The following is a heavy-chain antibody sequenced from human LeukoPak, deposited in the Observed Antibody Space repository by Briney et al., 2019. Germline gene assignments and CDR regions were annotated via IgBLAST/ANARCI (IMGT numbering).Heavy chain of an antibody. CDR3: ARLRYCSSTSCYKYYYYGMDV. D-gene: IGHD2-2*02. V-gene: IGHV4-39*07. Sequence: SETLSLTCTVSGGPISSGGYYWSWIRQPPGKGLEWIGEINHSGSTNYNPSLKSRVTISVDTSKNQFSLKLSSVTAADTAVYYCARLRYCSSTSCYKYYYYGMDVWGQGTTVTVSS. CDR2: INHSGST. J-gene: IGHJ6*02. CDR1: GGPISSGGYY.